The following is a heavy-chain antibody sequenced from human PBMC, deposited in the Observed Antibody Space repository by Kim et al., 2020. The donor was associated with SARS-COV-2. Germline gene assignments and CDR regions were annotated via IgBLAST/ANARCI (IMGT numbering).Heavy chain of an antibody. V-gene: IGHV3-49*03. Sequence: GGSLRLSCTPSGFTFGDNAMSWIRQAPGKGLEWVGFIRSKAYGGTTEYAASVKGRFTISRDDSESIAYLQMNSLKTEDTAVYSCTRYSGYYFDYWGQGTL. D-gene: IGHD5-18*01. J-gene: IGHJ4*02. CDR1: GFTFGDNA. CDR3: TRYSGYYFDY. CDR2: IRSKAYGGTT.